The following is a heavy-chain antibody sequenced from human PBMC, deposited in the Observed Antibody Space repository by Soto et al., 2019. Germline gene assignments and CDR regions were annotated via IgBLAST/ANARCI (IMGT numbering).Heavy chain of an antibody. CDR1: GYTFTSYA. Sequence: GASVKVSCKASGYTFTSYAMHWVRQAPGQRLEWMGWINAGNGNTKYSQKFQGRVTITRDTSASTAYMELSSLRSEDTVVYYFARGGEGYSSSWYSPYYGMDVWGQGTTVTVSS. D-gene: IGHD6-13*01. CDR3: ARGGEGYSSSWYSPYYGMDV. V-gene: IGHV1-3*01. J-gene: IGHJ6*02. CDR2: INAGNGNT.